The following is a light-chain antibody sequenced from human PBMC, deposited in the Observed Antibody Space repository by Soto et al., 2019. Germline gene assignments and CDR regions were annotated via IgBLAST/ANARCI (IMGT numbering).Light chain of an antibody. J-gene: IGKJ5*01. CDR2: FGS. Sequence: VRSQTQIKLPVTPGEPASISCRSSQILLYNNTYNYLDWYVQKPGQSPQLLIYFGSNRAPGVPDRFSGSGSGTDFTLKIIRVEAEDVGTYYGMQALRSHAFGEGTLLEIK. CDR3: MQALRSHA. V-gene: IGKV2-28*01. CDR1: QILLYNNTYNY.